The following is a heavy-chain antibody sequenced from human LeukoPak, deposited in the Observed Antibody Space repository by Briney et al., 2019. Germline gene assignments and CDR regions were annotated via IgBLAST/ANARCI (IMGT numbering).Heavy chain of an antibody. D-gene: IGHD3-22*01. J-gene: IGHJ3*02. Sequence: GRSLRLSCAASGFTFSSYGMHWVRQAPGKGLEWVADISYDGSNKYYADSVKGRFTISRDNSKNTLYLQMNSLRAEDTAVYYCAKEDYYDSSGTIPPAFDIWGQGTMVTVSS. CDR2: ISYDGSNK. V-gene: IGHV3-30*18. CDR3: AKEDYYDSSGTIPPAFDI. CDR1: GFTFSSYG.